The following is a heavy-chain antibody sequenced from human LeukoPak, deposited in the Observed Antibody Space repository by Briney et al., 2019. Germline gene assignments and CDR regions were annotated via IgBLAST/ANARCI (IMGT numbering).Heavy chain of an antibody. CDR3: AKVFATATTFYYFDY. D-gene: IGHD4-17*01. Sequence: GGSLRLSCAASGFTFSSYGMHWVRQAPDKGLEWVAVILYDGSNKYYADSVKGRFTISRGNSKNTLYLQMNSLRAEDTAVYYCAKVFATATTFYYFDYWGQGTLVTVSS. CDR1: GFTFSSYG. J-gene: IGHJ4*02. V-gene: IGHV3-33*06. CDR2: ILYDGSNK.